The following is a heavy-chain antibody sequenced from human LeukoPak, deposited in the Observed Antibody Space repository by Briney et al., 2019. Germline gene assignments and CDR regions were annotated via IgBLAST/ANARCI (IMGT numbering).Heavy chain of an antibody. Sequence: SETLSLTCAVYGGSFSGYYWSWLRQPPGKGLEWIGQINHSGSTNYNPSLKSRVTISVDKSKNQFSLKLSSVTAADTAVYYCARLPWGSYFDYWGQGTLVTVSS. CDR2: INHSGST. CDR1: GGSFSGYY. CDR3: ARLPWGSYFDY. D-gene: IGHD3-16*01. V-gene: IGHV4-34*01. J-gene: IGHJ4*02.